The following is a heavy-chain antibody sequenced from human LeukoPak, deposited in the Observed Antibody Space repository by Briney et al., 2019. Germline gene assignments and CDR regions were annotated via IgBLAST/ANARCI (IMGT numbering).Heavy chain of an antibody. D-gene: IGHD6-13*01. CDR1: GGTFSSYA. J-gene: IGHJ4*02. CDR2: IIPILGIA. V-gene: IGHV1-69*04. CDR3: ARDLPRRIAAAGTRTDY. Sequence: ASVKVSCKASGGTFSSYAISWVRQAPGQGLEWMGRIIPILGIANYAQKFQGRVTITADKSTSTAYMELSSLRSEDTAVYYCARDLPRRIAAAGTRTDYWGQGTLVTASS.